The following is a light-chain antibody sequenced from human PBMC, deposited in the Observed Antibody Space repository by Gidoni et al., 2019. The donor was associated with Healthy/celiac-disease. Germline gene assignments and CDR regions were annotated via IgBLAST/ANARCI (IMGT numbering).Light chain of an antibody. Sequence: EIVLTQSPAPLSLSPGERATLSCRASQSVSSYLAWYQQTPGQAPRLLIYDASNRATGIPARFSGSGSGTDFTLTISSLEPEYFAVYYCQSAFTFGPGTKVDIK. CDR2: DAS. V-gene: IGKV3-11*01. CDR1: QSVSSY. CDR3: QSAFT. J-gene: IGKJ3*01.